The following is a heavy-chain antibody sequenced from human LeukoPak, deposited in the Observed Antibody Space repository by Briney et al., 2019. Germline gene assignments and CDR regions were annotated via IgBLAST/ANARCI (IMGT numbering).Heavy chain of an antibody. CDR2: IYYSGST. J-gene: IGHJ4*02. V-gene: IGHV4-39*01. Sequence: SETLSLTCTVSGGSISSSSYYWGWIRQPPGKGLEWIGSIYYSGSTYYNPSLKSRVTISVDTSKNQFSLKLSSVTAADTAVYYCARRESYVDTAMVYGRGEFDYWGQGTLVTVSS. D-gene: IGHD5-18*01. CDR1: GGSISSSSYY. CDR3: ARRESYVDTAMVYGRGEFDY.